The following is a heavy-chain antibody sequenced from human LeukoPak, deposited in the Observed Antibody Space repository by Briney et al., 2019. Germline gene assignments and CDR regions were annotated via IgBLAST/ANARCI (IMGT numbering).Heavy chain of an antibody. Sequence: GGSLRLSCAASGFTFSSYAMHWVRQAPGKGLEWVSAIGGRGRNTYYADSVKGRFTISRDNSKNIVYLQMNSLRAEDTAVYYCAKHQVRSHDYWGQGTLVTVSS. V-gene: IGHV3-23*01. J-gene: IGHJ4*02. CDR1: GFTFSSYA. CDR2: IGGRGRNT. D-gene: IGHD4-17*01. CDR3: AKHQVRSHDY.